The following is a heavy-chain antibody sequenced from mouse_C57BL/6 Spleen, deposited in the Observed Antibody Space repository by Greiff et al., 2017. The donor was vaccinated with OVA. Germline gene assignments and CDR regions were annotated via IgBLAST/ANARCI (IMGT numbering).Heavy chain of an antibody. D-gene: IGHD1-1*01. CDR1: GYTFTSYW. Sequence: QVQLQQPGAELVKPGASVKMSCKASGYTFTSYWITWVKQRPGQGLEWIGDIYPGSGSTNYNEKFKSKATLTVDTSSSTAYMQLSSLTSEDSAVYYCARRDYYGSSTGFAYWGQGTLVTGSA. CDR2: IYPGSGST. V-gene: IGHV1-55*01. J-gene: IGHJ3*01. CDR3: ARRDYYGSSTGFAY.